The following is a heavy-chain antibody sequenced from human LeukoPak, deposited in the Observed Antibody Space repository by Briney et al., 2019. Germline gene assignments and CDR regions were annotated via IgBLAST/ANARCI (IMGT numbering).Heavy chain of an antibody. CDR1: GDSVSSNSVT. CDR3: ARRLTQYDCFDP. CDR2: TYYRSTWYN. V-gene: IGHV6-1*01. Sequence: SQSLSLTCAISGDSVSSNSVTWNWIRQSPSRGLEWLGRTYYRSTWYNDYAVSVRGRITVNPDTSKNQFSLHLNSVTPEDTAVYYCARRLTQYDCFDPWGQGILVTVSS. J-gene: IGHJ5*02. D-gene: IGHD2-2*01.